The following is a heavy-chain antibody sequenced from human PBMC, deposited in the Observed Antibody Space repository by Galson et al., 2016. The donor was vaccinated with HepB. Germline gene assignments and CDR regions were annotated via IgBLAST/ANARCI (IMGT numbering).Heavy chain of an antibody. CDR2: IFHTGRV. CDR3: ATLKQLWPFYGFDV. D-gene: IGHD5-24*01. Sequence: SATLSPTCPVSGGSVSSSDWWSSGRQPPGQGLAWTGQIFHTGRVNSTSSRASRVTITVDTSNNPFSLRLNPVTAADTAVPYCATLKQLWPFYGFDVWGRGTTVTVSS. V-gene: IGHV4-4*02. CDR1: GGSVSSSDW. J-gene: IGHJ6*02.